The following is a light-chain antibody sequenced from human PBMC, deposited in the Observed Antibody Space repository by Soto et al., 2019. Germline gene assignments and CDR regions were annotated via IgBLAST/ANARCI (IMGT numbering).Light chain of an antibody. CDR1: QSVGSSY. CDR3: QQCGNSPLLT. V-gene: IGKV3-20*01. J-gene: IGKJ4*01. Sequence: DIVLTQSPGTLSLSPGDRATHSCRASQSVGSSYLAWYQQKPGQAPRLLISGASSRATGIPDRFSGSESGTDFTLTISRLEPEDFAVYYCQQCGNSPLLTFGGGTKVEIK. CDR2: GAS.